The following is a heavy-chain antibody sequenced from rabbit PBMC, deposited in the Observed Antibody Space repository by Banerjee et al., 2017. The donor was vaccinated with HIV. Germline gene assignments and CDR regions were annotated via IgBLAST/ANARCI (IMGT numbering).Heavy chain of an antibody. V-gene: IGHV1S45*01. D-gene: IGHD6-1*01. CDR2: IGIGSGTT. J-gene: IGHJ4*01. CDR3: ARNGGMLDYKL. Sequence: QEQLEESGGDLVKPEGSLTLTCTASGFSFSSGYWMCWVRQAPGKGLEWIGCIGIGSGTTYYASWAKGRFTITKTSSTTVTLQMTSLTAADTATYFCARNGGMLDYKLWGPGTLVTVS. CDR1: GFSFSSGYW.